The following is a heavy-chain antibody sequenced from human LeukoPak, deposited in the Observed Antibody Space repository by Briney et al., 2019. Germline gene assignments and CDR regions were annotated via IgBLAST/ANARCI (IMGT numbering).Heavy chain of an antibody. CDR1: GGSIKSHF. CDR3: VRANPWDLTYYFDY. J-gene: IGHJ4*02. Sequence: SETLSLTCTVSGGSIKSHFWSWVRQPPGKRLEWIGYIFHSGSTNYNPSLKSRVTISVDTSKNQFSLRLTSVTAADTAVYYCVRANPWDLTYYFDYWGQGTLVTVSS. D-gene: IGHD1-14*01. V-gene: IGHV4-59*11. CDR2: IFHSGST.